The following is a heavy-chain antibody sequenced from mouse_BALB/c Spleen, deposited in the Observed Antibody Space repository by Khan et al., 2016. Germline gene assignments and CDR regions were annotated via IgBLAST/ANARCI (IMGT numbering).Heavy chain of an antibody. CDR3: ASSNAY. CDR1: GYTFTSYY. J-gene: IGHJ2*01. Sequence: QVRLQESGAELVKPGASVKLSCKASGYTFTSYYINWVKQRPGQGLEWIGGINPNNGGTNINERFKSKATLTVDKSSNTPYMQLSSLTSEDSAVYYRASSNAYWGQGTTLTVSS. CDR2: INPNNGGT. V-gene: IGHV1S81*02.